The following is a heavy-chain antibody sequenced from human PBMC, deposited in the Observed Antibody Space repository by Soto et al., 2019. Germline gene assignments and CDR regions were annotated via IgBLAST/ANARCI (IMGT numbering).Heavy chain of an antibody. CDR1: GGNFISYD. V-gene: IGHV3-13*01. CDR2: IGTAGDT. Sequence: GGSIRLSCTASGGNFISYDMHWVRQKTGKGLEWVSAIGTAGDTYYPGSVKGRFTISRENAKNSLYLQMNSLRAGDTAVYYCARGPGPYDYIWGSYRNIEYYFDYWGQGTLVTVSS. CDR3: ARGPGPYDYIWGSYRNIEYYFDY. J-gene: IGHJ4*02. D-gene: IGHD3-16*02.